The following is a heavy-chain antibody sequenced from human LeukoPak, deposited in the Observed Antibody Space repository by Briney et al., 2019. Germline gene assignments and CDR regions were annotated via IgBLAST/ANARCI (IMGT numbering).Heavy chain of an antibody. V-gene: IGHV4-59*08. CDR1: GGSIRDYY. J-gene: IGHJ5*02. Sequence: PSETLSLTCTVSGGSIRDYYWSFIRQPPVKGLEWIGYIYYSGSTNYNPSLKSRVTISVDTSKNQFSLKLSSVTAADTAVYYCARRAGRDSSGYYGDWFDPWGQGTLVTVSS. CDR3: ARRAGRDSSGYYGDWFDP. CDR2: IYYSGST. D-gene: IGHD3-22*01.